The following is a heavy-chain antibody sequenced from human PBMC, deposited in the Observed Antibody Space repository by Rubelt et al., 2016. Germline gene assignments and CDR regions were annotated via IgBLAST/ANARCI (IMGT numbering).Heavy chain of an antibody. Sequence: QLQLQESGPGLVKPSETLSLTCTVSGASISSRSYFWGWIRQPPGKGLEWIWSTQYSGSTYSNAVLKSRATISVDTSKNQFSLKLSSVTAADTAVYYCASGSSEWLMDAFDIWGQGTMVTVSS. V-gene: IGHV4-39*01. J-gene: IGHJ3*02. CDR3: ASGSSEWLMDAFDI. CDR2: TQYSGST. D-gene: IGHD1-26*01. CDR1: GASISSRSYF.